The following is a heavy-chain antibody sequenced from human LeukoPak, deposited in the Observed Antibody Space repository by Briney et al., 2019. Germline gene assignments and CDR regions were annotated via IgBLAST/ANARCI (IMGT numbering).Heavy chain of an antibody. CDR3: ATYYDILTGIDY. CDR1: GGTFSNYA. CDR2: IIPFFGTA. D-gene: IGHD3-9*01. V-gene: IGHV1-69*01. J-gene: IGHJ4*02. Sequence: GASVKVSCKASGGTFSNYAISWVRQAPGQGLEWMGGIIPFFGTADYPQKFQGRVTITADESTSTAYMELSSLRSEDTAVYYCATYYDILTGIDYWGQGTLVTVSS.